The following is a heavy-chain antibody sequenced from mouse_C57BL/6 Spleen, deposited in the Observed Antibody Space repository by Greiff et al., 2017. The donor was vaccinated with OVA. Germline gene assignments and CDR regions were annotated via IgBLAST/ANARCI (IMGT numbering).Heavy chain of an antibody. CDR2: IDPSDSYT. D-gene: IGHD3-2*02. Sequence: QVQLQQPGAELVMPGASVKLSCKASGYTFTSYWMHWVKQRPGQGLEWIGEIDPSDSYTNYNQKFKGKSTLPVDKSSSTAYMQLSSLTSEDSAVYYCARHDSSGYPFFAYWGQGTLVTVSA. CDR1: GYTFTSYW. CDR3: ARHDSSGYPFFAY. V-gene: IGHV1-69*01. J-gene: IGHJ3*01.